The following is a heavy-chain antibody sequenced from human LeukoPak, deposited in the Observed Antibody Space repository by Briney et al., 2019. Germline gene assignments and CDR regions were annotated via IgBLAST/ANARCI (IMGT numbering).Heavy chain of an antibody. CDR2: ISGSGGST. Sequence: GGSLRLSCAASGFTFSSYAMSWVRQAPGKGLEWVSAISGSGGSTYYADSVKGRFTISRDNSKNALYLQMNSLRAEDTAVYYCAKDLGELLPSCYDYWGQGTLVTVSS. D-gene: IGHD1-26*01. J-gene: IGHJ4*02. CDR3: AKDLGELLPSCYDY. V-gene: IGHV3-23*01. CDR1: GFTFSSYA.